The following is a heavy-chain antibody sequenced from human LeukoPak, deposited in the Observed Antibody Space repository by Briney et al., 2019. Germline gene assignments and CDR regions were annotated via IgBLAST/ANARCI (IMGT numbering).Heavy chain of an antibody. CDR2: IVGSGADT. D-gene: IGHD3-9*01. V-gene: IGHV3-23*01. J-gene: IGHJ4*02. CDR3: AKWGDYDVLTGYYDPDN. CDR1: GFIFSNYA. Sequence: GASLRLSCAASGFIFSNYALSWARQAPGKGLEWVSAIVGSGADTYYADSVKGRFTISRDNPRNTLYLQMNSLRAEDTAVYYCAKWGDYDVLTGYYDPDNWGQGTLVTVSS.